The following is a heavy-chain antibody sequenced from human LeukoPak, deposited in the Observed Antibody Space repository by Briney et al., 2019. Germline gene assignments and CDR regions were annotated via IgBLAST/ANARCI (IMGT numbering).Heavy chain of an antibody. Sequence: ASVKVSCKASGYTFTSYGINWVRQAPGQGLEWMGWISAYNGNTNYAQKLQGRVTMTTDTSTSTAYMELRSLRSDDTAVYYCARTVTRYYYYGMDVWGQGTTVTVSS. CDR2: ISAYNGNT. D-gene: IGHD3-10*01. V-gene: IGHV1-18*01. CDR1: GYTFTSYG. CDR3: ARTVTRYYYYGMDV. J-gene: IGHJ6*02.